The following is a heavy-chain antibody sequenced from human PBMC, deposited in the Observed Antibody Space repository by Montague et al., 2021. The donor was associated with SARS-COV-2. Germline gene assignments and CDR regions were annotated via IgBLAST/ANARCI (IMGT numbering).Heavy chain of an antibody. CDR2: IYTSGNT. Sequence: TLSLTCTVSGGSISSGSYYWSWIRQPAGKGLEWIGRIYTSGNTNYNPSLKSRVTISVDTSKNQFSLKLSSVTAADTAVYYCARDRPPVATTFYYYYYGMDVWGQGTTVTVSS. V-gene: IGHV4-61*02. J-gene: IGHJ6*02. CDR1: GGSISSGSYY. D-gene: IGHD5-12*01. CDR3: ARDRPPVATTFYYYYYGMDV.